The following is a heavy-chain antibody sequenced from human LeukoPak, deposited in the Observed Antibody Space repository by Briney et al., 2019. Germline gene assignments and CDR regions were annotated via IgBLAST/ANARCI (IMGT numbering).Heavy chain of an antibody. CDR3: ARRARYHSSFPLDF. CDR2: VDPTDSDV. CDR1: GFIFNTYW. Sequence: GESLKISCKGSGFIFNTYWISWVRQMPGKGLEWMGIVDPTDSDVDYSPSFQGHVTISSDTSTSTVYLQWSSLKASDTAVYYCARRARYHSSFPLDFWGQGTQVIVSS. D-gene: IGHD6-13*01. V-gene: IGHV5-10-1*01. J-gene: IGHJ4*02.